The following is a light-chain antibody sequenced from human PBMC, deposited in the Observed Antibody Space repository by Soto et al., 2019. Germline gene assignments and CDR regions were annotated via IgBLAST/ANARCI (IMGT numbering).Light chain of an antibody. J-gene: IGKJ1*01. CDR2: GAS. V-gene: IGKV3-15*01. Sequence: EIVMTQSPATLSVSPGERATLSCRASQSVSSNLAGYQQKPGQAPRLLIYGASTRATGIPARFSGSGSGTEFTLTISSLQSEDFAVYYCQQYNNWRTFGQGTKVDIK. CDR1: QSVSSN. CDR3: QQYNNWRT.